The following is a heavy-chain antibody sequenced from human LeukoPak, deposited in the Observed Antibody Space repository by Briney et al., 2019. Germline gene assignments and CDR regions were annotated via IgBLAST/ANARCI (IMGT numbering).Heavy chain of an antibody. Sequence: TGGSLRLSCAASGFTFTAYSMTWVRQAPGKGLEWVANIKRDGSDKYYVDSVKGRFTISRDNAKNSLYPEMISLRVEDTAVYYRTRDPYDRGGYGAFDLWGLGTTTTVSS. CDR2: IKRDGSDK. J-gene: IGHJ3*01. V-gene: IGHV3-7*01. CDR3: TRDPYDRGGYGAFDL. CDR1: GFTFTAYS. D-gene: IGHD3-22*01.